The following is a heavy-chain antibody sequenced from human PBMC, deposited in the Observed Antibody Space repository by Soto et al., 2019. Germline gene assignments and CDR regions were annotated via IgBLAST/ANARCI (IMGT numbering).Heavy chain of an antibody. D-gene: IGHD2-15*01. CDR1: GGSISRYY. Sequence: SETLSLTCTVSGGSISRYYWSWIRQPPGKGLEWIGYLYNAGSTIYNPSLKSRVTISVDMSQNQFSLNVTSVTAADTAVYYCAATPRYWGQGRLVTVSS. CDR3: AATPRY. V-gene: IGHV4-59*01. CDR2: LYNAGST. J-gene: IGHJ4*02.